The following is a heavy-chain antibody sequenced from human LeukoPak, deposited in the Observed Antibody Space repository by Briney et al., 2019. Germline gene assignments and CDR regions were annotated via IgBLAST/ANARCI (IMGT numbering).Heavy chain of an antibody. V-gene: IGHV3-21*01. CDR2: ISSSSSYI. CDR1: GFTVSSYS. D-gene: IGHD3-22*01. J-gene: IGHJ4*02. CDR3: ARDLDDSSGYPDY. Sequence: GGSLRLSCAASGFTVSSYSMSWVRQAPGKGLEWVSSISSSSSYIYYADSVKGRFTISRDNAKNSLYLQMNSLRAEDTAVYYCARDLDDSSGYPDYWGQGTLVTVSS.